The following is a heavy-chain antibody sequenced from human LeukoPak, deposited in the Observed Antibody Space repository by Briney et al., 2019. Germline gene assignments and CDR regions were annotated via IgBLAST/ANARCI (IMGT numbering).Heavy chain of an antibody. CDR2: ISGSGGST. Sequence: GGSLRLSCTASGFTFGDYAMTWVRQAPGKGLEWVSAISGSGGSTYYADSVKGRFTISRDNSKNTLYLQMGSLRAEDMAVYYCARDRDTYYYGSGTKQNYYYYYMDVWGKGTTVTISS. J-gene: IGHJ6*03. D-gene: IGHD3-10*01. CDR3: ARDRDTYYYGSGTKQNYYYYYMDV. V-gene: IGHV3-23*01. CDR1: GFTFGDYA.